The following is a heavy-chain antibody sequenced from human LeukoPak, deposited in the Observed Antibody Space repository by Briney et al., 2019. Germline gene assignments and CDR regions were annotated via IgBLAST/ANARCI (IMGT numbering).Heavy chain of an antibody. CDR3: ARDGSSGWYWVDY. CDR1: GFTFSSYG. J-gene: IGHJ4*02. Sequence: PGRSLRLSCAASGFTFSSYGMHWVRQAPGKGREWVAVIWYDGSNKYYADSVKGRFTISRDNSKNTLYLQMNSLRAAATAVYYCARDGSSGWYWVDYWGQGTLVTVSS. CDR2: IWYDGSNK. V-gene: IGHV3-33*01. D-gene: IGHD6-19*01.